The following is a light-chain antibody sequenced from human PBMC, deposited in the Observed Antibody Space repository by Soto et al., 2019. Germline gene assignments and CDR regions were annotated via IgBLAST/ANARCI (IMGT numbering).Light chain of an antibody. CDR1: QRLSASD. J-gene: IGKJ5*01. CDR3: QQYGSSPLST. V-gene: IGKV3-20*01. CDR2: GVS. Sequence: PGQRATLSCRASQRLSASDIAWYQQKPGQAPKFLIYGVSSRATGIPDRFSGSGSGTDFTLTISRLEPEDFAVYHCQQYGSSPLSTFGQGTRLEIK.